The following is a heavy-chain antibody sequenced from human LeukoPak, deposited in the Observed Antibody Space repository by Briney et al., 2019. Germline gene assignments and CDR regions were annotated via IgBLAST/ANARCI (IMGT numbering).Heavy chain of an antibody. J-gene: IGHJ4*02. CDR2: IRAYNGNT. V-gene: IGHV1-18*01. CDR3: AREYCSRTSCYGVDY. Sequence: ASVKLSCKASGYTSTTCGISWVRQAPGQGLEWMGWIRAYNGNTNYAQKLQGRVTMTTDTSTSTAYMELRSLRSHDTAVYYCAREYCSRTSCYGVDYWGQGTLVTVSS. D-gene: IGHD2-2*01. CDR1: GYTSTTCG.